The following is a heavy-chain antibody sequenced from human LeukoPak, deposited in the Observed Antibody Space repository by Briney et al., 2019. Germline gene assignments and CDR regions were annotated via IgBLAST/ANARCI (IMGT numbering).Heavy chain of an antibody. CDR1: GFTFSSYW. D-gene: IGHD2-2*01. CDR3: GSQDIVVVPAAFDY. J-gene: IGHJ4*02. CDR2: IKQDGSEK. Sequence: GGSLRLSCAASGFTFSSYWMSWVRQAPGKGLEWVANIKQDGSEKYYVDSVKGRFTISRDNAKNSLYLQMNSLRAEDTAVYYCGSQDIVVVPAAFDYWGQGTLVTVSS. V-gene: IGHV3-7*01.